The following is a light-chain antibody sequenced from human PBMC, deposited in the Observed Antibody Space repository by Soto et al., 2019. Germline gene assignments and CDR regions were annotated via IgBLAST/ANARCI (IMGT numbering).Light chain of an antibody. CDR2: EVR. Sequence: QSVLTQPASVSGSPGQSITISCAGTMRDVGAYNLVSWYQQHPGRAPQLIIYEVRNRPSGISFRFSGSKSGNTASLTISGLQAEDEADDYCSSYTSKSSLIFGGGTKLTVL. J-gene: IGLJ2*01. V-gene: IGLV2-14*01. CDR3: SSYTSKSSLI. CDR1: MRDVGAYNL.